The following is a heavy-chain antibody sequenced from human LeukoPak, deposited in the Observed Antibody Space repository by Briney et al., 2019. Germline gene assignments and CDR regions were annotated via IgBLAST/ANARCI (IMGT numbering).Heavy chain of an antibody. CDR3: ARDRDGYNSGDAFDI. Sequence: GASVKVSCKASGYTFTSYAMHWVRQAPGQRLEWMGGINAGNGNTKYSQKFQGRVTITRDTSASTAYMELSSLRSEDTAVYYCARDRDGYNSGDAFDIWGQGTMVTVSS. D-gene: IGHD5-24*01. V-gene: IGHV1-3*01. CDR1: GYTFTSYA. J-gene: IGHJ3*02. CDR2: INAGNGNT.